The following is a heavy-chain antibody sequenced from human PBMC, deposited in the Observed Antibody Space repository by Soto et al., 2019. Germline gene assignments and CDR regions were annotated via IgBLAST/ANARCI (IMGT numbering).Heavy chain of an antibody. CDR3: ARSGDCGGDCYTRPIDY. V-gene: IGHV4-4*02. Sequence: PSETLSLTCAVSGGSSSSSDWWSWVRQPPGKGLEWIGEIYHSGSTNYNPSLKSRVTISVDKSKNQFSLKLSSVTAADTAVYYCARSGDCGGDCYTRPIDYWGQGTLVTVSS. J-gene: IGHJ4*02. CDR2: IYHSGST. D-gene: IGHD2-21*02. CDR1: GGSSSSSDW.